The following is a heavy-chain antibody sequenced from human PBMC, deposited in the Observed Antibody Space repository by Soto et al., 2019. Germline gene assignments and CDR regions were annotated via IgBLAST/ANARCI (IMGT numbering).Heavy chain of an antibody. CDR1: GYTFTSYG. CDR2: ISAYNGNT. V-gene: IGHV1-18*01. Sequence: GASVKVSSKAPGYTFTSYGISWVRQAPGPGLEWMGWISAYNGNTNYAQKLQGRVTMTTDTSTSTAYMELRSLRSDDTAVYYCVRDDVLWASVGDFDYWGKGTLGAVAS. J-gene: IGHJ4*02. CDR3: VRDDVLWASVGDFDY. D-gene: IGHD2-21*01.